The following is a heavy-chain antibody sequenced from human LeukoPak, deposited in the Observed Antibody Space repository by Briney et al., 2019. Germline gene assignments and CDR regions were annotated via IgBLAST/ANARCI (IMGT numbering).Heavy chain of an antibody. D-gene: IGHD3-10*01. Sequence: SETLSLTCTVSGGSFSDYYWTWIRQPPGKGLEWIGEINQSGGTSYTPSLKSRVTISVDTSKILFSLRLNSVTAADTAVYFCARGGYYGSGNDFRFDPWGQGTLVTVSS. CDR3: ARGGYYGSGNDFRFDP. CDR2: INQSGGT. V-gene: IGHV4-34*01. CDR1: GGSFSDYY. J-gene: IGHJ5*02.